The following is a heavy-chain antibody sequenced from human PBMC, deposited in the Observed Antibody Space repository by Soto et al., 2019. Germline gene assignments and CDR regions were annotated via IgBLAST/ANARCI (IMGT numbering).Heavy chain of an antibody. CDR1: GFTFSSYG. CDR2: IWYDGSNK. D-gene: IGHD2-8*01. V-gene: IGHV3-33*01. Sequence: PGGSLRLSCAASGFTFSSYGMHWVRQAPGRGLEWVAVIWYDGSNKYYADSVKGRFTISRDNSKNTLYLQMNSLRAEDTAVYYCARDYHPIYCTKGVCLGYDYYYYGMDVWGQGTTVTVS. CDR3: ARDYHPIYCTKGVCLGYDYYYYGMDV. J-gene: IGHJ6*02.